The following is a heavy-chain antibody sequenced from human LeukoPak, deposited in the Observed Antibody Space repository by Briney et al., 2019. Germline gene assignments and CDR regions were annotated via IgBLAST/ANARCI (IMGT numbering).Heavy chain of an antibody. V-gene: IGHV3-74*01. CDR3: ARIRYSGYVDFDY. J-gene: IGHJ4*02. Sequence: PGGSLRLSCAASGFTFSSYWMHWVRQAPGKGLVWVSRINSDGSSTIYADSVKGRFTISRDNAKNTLYLQMNSLRAEDTAVYYCARIRYSGYVDFDYWGQGTLVTVSS. CDR1: GFTFSSYW. CDR2: INSDGSST. D-gene: IGHD5-12*01.